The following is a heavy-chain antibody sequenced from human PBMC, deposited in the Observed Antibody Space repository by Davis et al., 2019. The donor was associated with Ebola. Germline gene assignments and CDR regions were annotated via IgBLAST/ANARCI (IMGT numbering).Heavy chain of an antibody. J-gene: IGHJ6*02. Sequence: ASVQVPCKASGYTFTSYAMHWVRPPPGQGLEWMGWTSAYNGNTNYAQKLQGRVTMTTDTSTSTAYMELRSLRSDDTAVYYCARDYSYGYYYYGMDVWGQGTTVTVSS. D-gene: IGHD5-18*01. V-gene: IGHV1-18*01. CDR1: GYTFTSYA. CDR2: TSAYNGNT. CDR3: ARDYSYGYYYYGMDV.